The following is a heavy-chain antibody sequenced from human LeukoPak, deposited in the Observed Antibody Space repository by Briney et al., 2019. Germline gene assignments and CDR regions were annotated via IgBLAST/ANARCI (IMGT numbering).Heavy chain of an antibody. CDR3: ARDRAYCGGDCYSLFDY. CDR2: IYHSGST. D-gene: IGHD2-21*01. V-gene: IGHV4-30-2*01. CDR1: GGSISSGGYY. J-gene: IGHJ4*02. Sequence: SETLSLTCTVSGGSISSGGYYWSCIRQPPGKGLECIGYIYHSGSTYYNPSLKSRVTISVDRSKNQFSLKLSSVTAADTAVYYCARDRAYCGGDCYSLFDYWGQGTLVTVSS.